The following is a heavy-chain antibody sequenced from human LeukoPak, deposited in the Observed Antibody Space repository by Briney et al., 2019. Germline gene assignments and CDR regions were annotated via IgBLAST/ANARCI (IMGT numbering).Heavy chain of an antibody. J-gene: IGHJ4*02. CDR1: GYSFTNYW. V-gene: IGHV5-10-1*01. CDR2: IDPSDSYT. Sequence: GESLRISCKGSGYSFTNYWISWVRQMSGKGLEWMGTIDPSDSYTNYRPSVQGHVTNSADKSISTAYLQWSSLKASDTAMYYCAKHYGDYVVSFDYWGQGTLVTVSS. CDR3: AKHYGDYVVSFDY. D-gene: IGHD4-17*01.